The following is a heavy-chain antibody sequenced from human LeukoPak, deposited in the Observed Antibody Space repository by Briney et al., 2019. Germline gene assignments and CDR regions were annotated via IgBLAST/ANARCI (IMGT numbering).Heavy chain of an antibody. CDR2: ISSGGGST. CDR3: AKEGTISRSYYFDY. D-gene: IGHD1-7*01. V-gene: IGHV3-23*01. CDR1: GCTFSSYA. J-gene: IGHJ4*02. Sequence: GGSLRLACAASGCTFSSYAMNWVRQASGKGLEWVSDISSGGGSTFYADSVKGRFTISRDNSKNTLYLQMNSLRAEDTAVYFCAKEGTISRSYYFDYWGQGALVTVSS.